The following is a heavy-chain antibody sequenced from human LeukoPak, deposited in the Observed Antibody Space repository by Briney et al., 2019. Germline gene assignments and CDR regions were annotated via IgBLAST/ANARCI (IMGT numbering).Heavy chain of an antibody. V-gene: IGHV4-31*03. Sequence: SETLSLTCTVFGGSISSGGYYWSWIRQHPGKGLEWIGYIYYSGSTYYNPSLKSRVTISVDTSKNQFSLKLSSVTAADTAVYYCARDCSSTSCYYAGTVYYGMDVWGQGTTVTVSS. CDR2: IYYSGST. CDR1: GGSISSGGYY. J-gene: IGHJ6*02. CDR3: ARDCSSTSCYYAGTVYYGMDV. D-gene: IGHD2-2*01.